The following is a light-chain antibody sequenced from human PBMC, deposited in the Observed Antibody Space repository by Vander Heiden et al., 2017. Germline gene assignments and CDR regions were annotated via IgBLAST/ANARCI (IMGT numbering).Light chain of an antibody. CDR2: GAS. V-gene: IGKV3D-20*01. J-gene: IGKJ4*01. CDR1: QSVSNNY. CDR3: QQYGNTPLT. Sequence: EIVLTQSPATLSLSPGERATLSCGASQSVSNNYLAWYQQKAGLAPRLLIYGASSRATGIPDRFSGSGSGTDFTLTISRVEPEDFAVYYCQQYGNTPLTFGGGTKVEIK.